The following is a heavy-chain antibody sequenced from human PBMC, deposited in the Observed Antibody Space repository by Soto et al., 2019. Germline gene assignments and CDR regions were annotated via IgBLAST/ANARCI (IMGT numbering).Heavy chain of an antibody. Sequence: GGSLRLSCAASGFIFSNYAMSWVRQAPGKGLEWVSAISGSGGDTYYVDSVRGRFTISRDNAKNSLYLQMNSLRAEDTAVYYCARGDYHDTSGPFSDAFDVWGQGTMVTVSS. D-gene: IGHD3-22*01. CDR2: ISGSGGDT. CDR1: GFIFSNYA. CDR3: ARGDYHDTSGPFSDAFDV. J-gene: IGHJ3*01. V-gene: IGHV3-23*01.